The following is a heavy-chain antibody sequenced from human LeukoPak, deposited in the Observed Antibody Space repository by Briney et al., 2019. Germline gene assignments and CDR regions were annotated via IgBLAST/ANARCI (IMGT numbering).Heavy chain of an antibody. CDR3: TREYAQGGFDY. J-gene: IGHJ4*02. V-gene: IGHV3-49*04. Sequence: PGGSLRLSCTASGFTFGDYAMSWVRQAPGKGLEWVGFIRSKAYGGTTEYAASVKGRFTISRDDSKGIAYLQMNSLKTEDTAVYYCTREYAQGGFDYWGQGTLVTVSS. D-gene: IGHD2-2*01. CDR1: GFTFGDYA. CDR2: IRSKAYGGTT.